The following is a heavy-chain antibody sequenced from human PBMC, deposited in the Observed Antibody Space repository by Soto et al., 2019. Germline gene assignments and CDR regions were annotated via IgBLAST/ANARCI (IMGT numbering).Heavy chain of an antibody. D-gene: IGHD3-22*01. CDR1: GGSISSYY. CDR3: ARVRDYYYDSSGSRPSLYFDY. J-gene: IGHJ4*02. CDR2: IYYSGST. Sequence: SETLSLTCTVSGGSISSYYWSWIRQPPGKGLEWIGYIYYSGSTYYNPSLKSRVTISVDTSKNQFSLKLSSVTAADTAVYYCARVRDYYYDSSGSRPSLYFDYWGQGTLVTVSS. V-gene: IGHV4-59*06.